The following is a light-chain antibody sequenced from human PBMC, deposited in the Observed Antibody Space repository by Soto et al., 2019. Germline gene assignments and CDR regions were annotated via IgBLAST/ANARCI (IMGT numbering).Light chain of an antibody. Sequence: EIVMTQSPATLSLSPWERATLSCMASQSVGSTYVAWYHRKPGQAPRLLIYGASSRAAGIPDRFSGSGSGTDFALTISRLEPEDFAVYYCQQYGSSTTFGQGTKVDIK. J-gene: IGKJ1*01. CDR3: QQYGSSTT. CDR2: GAS. CDR1: QSVGSTY. V-gene: IGKV3-20*01.